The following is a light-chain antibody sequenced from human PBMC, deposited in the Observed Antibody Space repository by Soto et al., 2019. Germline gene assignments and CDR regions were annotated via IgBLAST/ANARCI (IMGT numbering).Light chain of an antibody. CDR2: AAS. J-gene: IGKJ1*01. CDR1: QSISSY. Sequence: DIQMTQSPSSLSASGGDRVTITCRASQSISSYLNWYQQKPGKAPRLLIYAASSLQSGVPSRFSGSGSGTDFTLTISSLQPEDFAIYYCQQSYSTPWTFGQGTKVEFK. V-gene: IGKV1-39*01. CDR3: QQSYSTPWT.